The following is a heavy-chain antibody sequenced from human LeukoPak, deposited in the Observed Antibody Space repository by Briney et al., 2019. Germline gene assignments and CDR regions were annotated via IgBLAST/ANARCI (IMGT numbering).Heavy chain of an antibody. Sequence: ASVKVSCKASGGTFSSYAISWGRQAPGQGLEWMGGIIPIFGTANYAQKFQGRVTITADESTSTAYMELSSLRSEDTAVYNCARTLYYYGSGWFDPWGQGTLVTVSS. CDR3: ARTLYYYGSGWFDP. CDR1: GGTFSSYA. J-gene: IGHJ5*02. D-gene: IGHD3-10*01. CDR2: IIPIFGTA. V-gene: IGHV1-69*13.